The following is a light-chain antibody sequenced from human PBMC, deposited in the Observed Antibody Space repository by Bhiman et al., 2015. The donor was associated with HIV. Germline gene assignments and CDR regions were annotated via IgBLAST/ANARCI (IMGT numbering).Light chain of an antibody. CDR1: KLGDKY. J-gene: IGLJ2*01. Sequence: SYELTQPPSVSVSPGQTASITCSGDKLGDKYACWYQQKPGQSPVLVIYQDSTRPSGIPERFSGSKSGNTASLTISGLQAEDEADYYCCSYANAGSSTFVFGGGTKLTVL. CDR3: CSYANAGSSTFV. CDR2: QDS. V-gene: IGLV3-1*01.